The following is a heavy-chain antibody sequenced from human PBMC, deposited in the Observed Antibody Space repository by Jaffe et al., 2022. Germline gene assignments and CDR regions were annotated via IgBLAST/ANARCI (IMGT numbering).Heavy chain of an antibody. CDR2: INHSGST. V-gene: IGHV4-34*01. D-gene: IGHD3-10*01. J-gene: IGHJ4*02. CDR1: GGSFSGYY. Sequence: QVQLQQWGAGLLKPSETLSLTCAVYGGSFSGYYWSWIRQPPGKGLEWIGEINHSGSTNYNPSLKSRVTISVDTSKNQFSLKLSSVTAADTAVYYCARGLGDPGDYWGQGTLVTVSS. CDR3: ARGLGDPGDY.